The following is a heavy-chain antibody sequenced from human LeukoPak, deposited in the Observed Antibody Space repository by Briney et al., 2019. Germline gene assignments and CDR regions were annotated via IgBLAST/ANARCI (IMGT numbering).Heavy chain of an antibody. CDR1: GFTFSSYA. J-gene: IGHJ6*02. V-gene: IGHV3-23*01. Sequence: GASLRLSCAASGFTFSSYAMSWVRQAPGKGLEWVSAISGSGGSTYYADSVKGRFTISRDNSKNTLYLQMNSLRAEDTAVYYRAKMVGGYCSGGSCYYYGMDVWGQGTTVTVSS. D-gene: IGHD2-15*01. CDR2: ISGSGGST. CDR3: AKMVGGYCSGGSCYYYGMDV.